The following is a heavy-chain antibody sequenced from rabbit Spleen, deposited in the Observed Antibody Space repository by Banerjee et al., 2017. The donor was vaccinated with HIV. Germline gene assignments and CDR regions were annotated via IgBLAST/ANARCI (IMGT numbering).Heavy chain of an antibody. CDR2: IDPLFGIT. D-gene: IGHD1-1*01. J-gene: IGHJ4*01. V-gene: IGHV1S7*01. CDR1: GFTLSSYY. Sequence: QLKESGGGLVQPGGSLKLSCKASGFTLSSYYMNWVRQAPGKGLEWIGYIDPLFGITYYANWVNGRFSISRENAQNTVYLQLNSLTVADTATYFCARDPAYASGSGAYIPYLWGQCTLVTVS. CDR3: ARDPAYASGSGAYIPYL.